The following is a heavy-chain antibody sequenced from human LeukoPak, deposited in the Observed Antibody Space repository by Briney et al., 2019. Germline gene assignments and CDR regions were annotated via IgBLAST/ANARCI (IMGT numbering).Heavy chain of an antibody. Sequence: GGSLRLSCAASGFTFSSYAMHWVRQAPGKGLEWVAVISYDGSNKYYADSVKGRFTISRDNSKNTLYLQMNSLRAEDTAVYYCAKVGSGYYFDYWGQGTLVTVSS. V-gene: IGHV3-30-3*01. CDR1: GFTFSSYA. CDR2: ISYDGSNK. CDR3: AKVGSGYYFDY. D-gene: IGHD3-3*01. J-gene: IGHJ4*02.